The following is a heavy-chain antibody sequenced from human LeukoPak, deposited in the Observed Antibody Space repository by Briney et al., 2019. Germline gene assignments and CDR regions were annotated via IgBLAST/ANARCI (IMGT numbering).Heavy chain of an antibody. CDR1: GFPFNAYN. J-gene: IGHJ4*02. CDR2: IRNDETEI. D-gene: IGHD3-16*02. Sequence: GGSLRLSCTAPGFPFNAYNIHWIRQAPGRGLEWVSFIRNDETEIHYADFAKGRFTISRDRSKNLVYLQMNSLRPDDTALYYCAKDGGRYRFDFWGQGTMVTVSS. V-gene: IGHV3-30*02. CDR3: AKDGGRYRFDF.